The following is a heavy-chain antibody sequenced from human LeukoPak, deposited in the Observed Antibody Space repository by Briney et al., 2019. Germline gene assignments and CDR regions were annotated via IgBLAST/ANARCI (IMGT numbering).Heavy chain of an antibody. J-gene: IGHJ4*02. V-gene: IGHV3-74*01. CDR2: IDSDGSST. CDR3: ARVINYDFWSGYYPLDY. D-gene: IGHD3-3*01. CDR1: GFTFSSYW. Sequence: GGSLRLSCAASGFTFSSYWMHWVRQAPGKGLVWVSRIDSDGSSTSYADSVKGRFTISRDNAKNTLYLQMNSLGAEDTAVYYCARVINYDFWSGYYPLDYWGQGTLVTVSS.